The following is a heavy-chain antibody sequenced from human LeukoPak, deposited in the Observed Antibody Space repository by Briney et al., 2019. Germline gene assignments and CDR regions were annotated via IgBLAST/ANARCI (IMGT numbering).Heavy chain of an antibody. J-gene: IGHJ4*02. D-gene: IGHD3-10*01. CDR2: ISSSSSYI. Sequence: GGSLRLSCAASGFTFSSYSMNWVRQAPGRGLEWVSSISSSSSYIYYADSVKGRFTISRDNAKNSLYLQMNSLRAEDTAVYYCARDGDYYGSGSYDYWGQGTLVTVSS. CDR3: ARDGDYYGSGSYDY. V-gene: IGHV3-21*01. CDR1: GFTFSSYS.